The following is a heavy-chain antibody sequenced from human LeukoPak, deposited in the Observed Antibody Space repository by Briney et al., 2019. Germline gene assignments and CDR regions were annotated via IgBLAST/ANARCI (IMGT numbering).Heavy chain of an antibody. CDR3: ARGPSKRGTRKFDY. D-gene: IGHD1-1*01. V-gene: IGHV4-34*01. CDR2: INHSGST. J-gene: IGHJ4*02. Sequence: TSETLSLTCAVYGGSFSGYYWSWIRQPPGKGLEWIGEINHSGSTNYNPSLKSRVTISVDTSKNQFSLKLSSATAADTAVYYCARGPSKRGTRKFDYWGQGTLVTVSS. CDR1: GGSFSGYY.